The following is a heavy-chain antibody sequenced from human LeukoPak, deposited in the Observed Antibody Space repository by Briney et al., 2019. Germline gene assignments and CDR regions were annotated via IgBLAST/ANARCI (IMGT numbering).Heavy chain of an antibody. Sequence: PGGSLRLSCAASGFTFSSYWMSWVRQAPGKGLEWVSGMSGRGVSTYYADSVKGRFTISSDNSKNTLYLQMNSLRAEDTAIYYCAKDCNGGNCYIDYWGQGTLVTVAS. J-gene: IGHJ4*02. CDR1: GFTFSSYW. D-gene: IGHD2-15*01. CDR3: AKDCNGGNCYIDY. CDR2: MSGRGVST. V-gene: IGHV3-23*01.